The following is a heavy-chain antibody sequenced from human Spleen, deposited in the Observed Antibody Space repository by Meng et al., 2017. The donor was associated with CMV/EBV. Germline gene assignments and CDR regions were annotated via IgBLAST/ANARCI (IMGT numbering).Heavy chain of an antibody. CDR2: IYSGGST. V-gene: IGHV3-53*01. CDR1: FIVSSNY. J-gene: IGHJ4*02. Sequence: FIVSSNYMSWVRQAPGKGLEWVSVIYSGGSTSYADSVKGRFTISRDNSKNTLYLQMNSLRAEDTAVYYCASQKGSSWYLVDFYFDYWGQGTLVTVSS. D-gene: IGHD6-13*01. CDR3: ASQKGSSWYLVDFYFDY.